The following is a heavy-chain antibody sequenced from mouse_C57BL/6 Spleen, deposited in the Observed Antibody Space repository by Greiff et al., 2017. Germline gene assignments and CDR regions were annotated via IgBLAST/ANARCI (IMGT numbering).Heavy chain of an antibody. Sequence: QVQLQQPGTDLVKPGASVKLSCKASGYTFTSYWMHWVKQRPGQGLEWIGNINPSNGGTNYNETFKSKATLTVDKSSSTTYMQLSSRTLEDYAVDYCARGTMVTTDGGGYFDYWGQGTTLTVAS. V-gene: IGHV1-53*01. CDR1: GYTFTSYW. J-gene: IGHJ2*01. D-gene: IGHD2-2*01. CDR2: INPSNGGT. CDR3: ARGTMVTTDGGGYFDY.